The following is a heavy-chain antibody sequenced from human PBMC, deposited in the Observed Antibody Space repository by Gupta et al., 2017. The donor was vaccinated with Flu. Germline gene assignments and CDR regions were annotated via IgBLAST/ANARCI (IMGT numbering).Heavy chain of an antibody. CDR2: ISGSGGST. V-gene: IGHV3-23*01. Sequence: WVRQAPGKGLERVSAISGSGGSTYYADSVKGRFTISRDNSKNTLYLQMNSLRAEDTAVYYCAKVGVGATFDYWGQGTLVTVSS. J-gene: IGHJ4*02. D-gene: IGHD1-26*01. CDR3: AKVGVGATFDY.